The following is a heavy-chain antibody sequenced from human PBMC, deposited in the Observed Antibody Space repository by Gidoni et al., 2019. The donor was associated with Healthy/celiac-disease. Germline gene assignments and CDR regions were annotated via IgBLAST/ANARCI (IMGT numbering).Heavy chain of an antibody. Sequence: EVQLVESGGGLVQPGGSLRLSCAASGFTFSSYAMHWVRQAPGKGLEYVSAISSNGGSTYYANSVKGRFTISRDNSKNTLYLQMGSLRAEDMAVYYCARGLGSGSYYNLYYGMDVWGQGTTVTVSS. CDR3: ARGLGSGSYYNLYYGMDV. V-gene: IGHV3-64*01. CDR2: ISSNGGST. D-gene: IGHD3-10*01. J-gene: IGHJ6*02. CDR1: GFTFSSYA.